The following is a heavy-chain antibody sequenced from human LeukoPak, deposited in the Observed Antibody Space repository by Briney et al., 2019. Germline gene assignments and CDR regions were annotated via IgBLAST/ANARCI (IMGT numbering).Heavy chain of an antibody. CDR3: ASGDYGDPPLNY. D-gene: IGHD4-17*01. V-gene: IGHV1-2*02. Sequence: ASVKVSCKASGYTFTGYYIHWIRQVPGQGLEWMGWIKPNSGDTDYAQSFQGRVTMTRDTSINTAYMELSRLRFDDTAVYYCASGDYGDPPLNYWGQGTLVTVSS. CDR2: IKPNSGDT. J-gene: IGHJ4*02. CDR1: GYTFTGYY.